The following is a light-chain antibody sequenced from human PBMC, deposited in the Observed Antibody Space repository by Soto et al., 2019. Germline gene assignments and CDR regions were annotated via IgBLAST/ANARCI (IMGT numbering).Light chain of an antibody. J-gene: IGKJ5*01. V-gene: IGKV3-15*01. CDR1: QSVSSN. CDR3: QQYNNWPLT. CDR2: GAS. Sequence: EIVMTQSPGTLSLSPGERATLSRRASQSVSSNLAWYQQKPGQAPRLLIYGASTRATGIPARFSGSGSGTEFTLTISSLQSEDFAVYYCQQYNNWPLTFGQGTRLEI.